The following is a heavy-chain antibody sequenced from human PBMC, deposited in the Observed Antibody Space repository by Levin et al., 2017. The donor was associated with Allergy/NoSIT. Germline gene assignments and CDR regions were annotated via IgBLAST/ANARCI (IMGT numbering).Heavy chain of an antibody. CDR3: AKEGGIRIAYPAPDY. D-gene: IGHD2-15*01. V-gene: IGHV3-30*18. J-gene: IGHJ4*02. Sequence: PGGSLRLSCAASGFTFSSYGMHWVRQAPGKGLEWVAVISYDGSNKYYADSVKGRFTISRDNSKNTLYLQMNSLRAEDTAVYYCAKEGGIRIAYPAPDYWGQGTLVTVSS. CDR2: ISYDGSNK. CDR1: GFTFSSYG.